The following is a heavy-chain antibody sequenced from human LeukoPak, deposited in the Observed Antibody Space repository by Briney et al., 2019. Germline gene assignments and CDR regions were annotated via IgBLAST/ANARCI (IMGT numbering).Heavy chain of an antibody. CDR2: IYYSGSA. Sequence: SETLSLTCTVSGGSISSRNYYWDWIRQPPGKGLEWIGSIYYSGSAYYNPSLKSRVTISVETSKNQFSLKVSSVTAADTAVYYCARDGAEYFFDYWGQGTLVTVSS. CDR3: ARDGAEYFFDY. D-gene: IGHD4/OR15-4a*01. CDR1: GGSISSRNYY. J-gene: IGHJ4*02. V-gene: IGHV4-39*07.